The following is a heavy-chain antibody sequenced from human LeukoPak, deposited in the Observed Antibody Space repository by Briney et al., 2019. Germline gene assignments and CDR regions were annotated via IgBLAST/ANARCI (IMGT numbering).Heavy chain of an antibody. CDR1: GYTLTELS. V-gene: IGHV1-24*01. Sequence: AASVKVSCKVSGYTLTELSMHWVRQAPGKGLEWMGGFDPEDGETIYAQKFQGRVTMTEDTSTDTAYMELSSLRSEDTAVYYCATVLRSSGPAAKVFYYYYGMDVWGQGTTVTVSS. J-gene: IGHJ6*02. CDR2: FDPEDGET. D-gene: IGHD2-2*01. CDR3: ATVLRSSGPAAKVFYYYYGMDV.